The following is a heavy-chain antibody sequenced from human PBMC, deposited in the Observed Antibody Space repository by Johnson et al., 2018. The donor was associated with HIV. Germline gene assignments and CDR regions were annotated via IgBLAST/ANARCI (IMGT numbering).Heavy chain of an antibody. CDR3: ARGDSGDYAGAFDV. J-gene: IGHJ3*01. CDR2: INSDGNNK. CDR1: GINFGSYW. V-gene: IGHV3-74*01. Sequence: VQLVESGGGLVQPGGSLRLSCTASGINFGSYWMHWFRQAPGKGLVLVSHINSDGNNKYYANSVKGRFTISRDISNNTIFLHLNRLRADDTAVDYCARGDSGDYAGAFDVWGQGTMVTVSS. D-gene: IGHD4-17*01.